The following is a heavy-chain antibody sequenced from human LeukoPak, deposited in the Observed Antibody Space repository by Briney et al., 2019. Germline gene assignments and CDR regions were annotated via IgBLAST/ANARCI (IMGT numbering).Heavy chain of an antibody. CDR3: ATLFIFGVVRRHFDY. D-gene: IGHD3-3*01. CDR1: GYTLTELS. J-gene: IGHJ4*02. Sequence: GASVKASCKVSGYTLTELSMHWVRQAPGKGLEWMGGFDPEDGETIYAQKFQGRVTMTEDTSTDTAYMELSSLRSEDTAVYYCATLFIFGVVRRHFDYWGQGTLVTVSS. V-gene: IGHV1-24*01. CDR2: FDPEDGET.